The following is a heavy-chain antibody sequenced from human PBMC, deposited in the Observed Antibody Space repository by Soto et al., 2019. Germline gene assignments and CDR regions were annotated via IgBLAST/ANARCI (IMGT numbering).Heavy chain of an antibody. Sequence: GGSLRLSCAASGFTFSSYAMSWVRQAPGKGLEWVSAISGSGGSTYYADSVKGRFTISRDNSKSTLYLQMNSLRAEDTAVYYCAKEDRSSWLTRPNWFDPWGQGTLVTVSS. J-gene: IGHJ5*02. V-gene: IGHV3-23*01. CDR3: AKEDRSSWLTRPNWFDP. CDR2: ISGSGGST. D-gene: IGHD6-13*01. CDR1: GFTFSSYA.